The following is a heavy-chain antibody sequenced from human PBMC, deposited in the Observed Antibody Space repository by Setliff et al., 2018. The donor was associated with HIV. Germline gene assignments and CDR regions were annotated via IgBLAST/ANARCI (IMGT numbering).Heavy chain of an antibody. CDR2: MSTYNGNT. CDR3: ARARGRLSDFDI. D-gene: IGHD3-10*01. CDR1: GYTFTSYG. V-gene: IGHV1-18*01. Sequence: ASVKVSCKASGYTFTSYGISWVRQAPGQGLEWMGWMSTYNGNTNYAQKVQGRVTMTTDTSTSTAYMELRSLRSDDTAVYYCARARGRLSDFDIWGQGTMVTVSS. J-gene: IGHJ3*02.